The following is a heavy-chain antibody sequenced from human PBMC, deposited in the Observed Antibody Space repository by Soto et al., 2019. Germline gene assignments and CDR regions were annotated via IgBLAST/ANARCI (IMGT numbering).Heavy chain of an antibody. CDR3: DRGTRVSSWYSVDADYGMDG. Sequence: GGSLRLSCAASGFTFSIYSMNWVRQSPGKGLEWVSSISSSSSYIYYADSVKGRFTISRDNAKNSLYLQMNSRRAEDTDVYYCDRGTRVSSWYSVDADYGMDGWGQGNTVTVSS. D-gene: IGHD6-13*01. V-gene: IGHV3-21*04. CDR2: ISSSSSYI. J-gene: IGHJ6*02. CDR1: GFTFSIYS.